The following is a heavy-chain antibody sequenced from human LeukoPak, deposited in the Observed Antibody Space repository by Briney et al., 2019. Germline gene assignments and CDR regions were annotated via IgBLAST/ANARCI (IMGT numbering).Heavy chain of an antibody. CDR3: AREGQNYYDTA. Sequence: SQTLSLTCTVSGGSISSGDYYWSWLRQPPGKGLEWIGYIYYSGSTYYNPSLKSRVTISVDTSKNQFSLKLSSVTAADTAVYYCAREGQNYYDTAWGQGTLVTVSS. CDR1: GGSISSGDYY. J-gene: IGHJ5*02. CDR2: IYYSGST. D-gene: IGHD3-22*01. V-gene: IGHV4-30-4*08.